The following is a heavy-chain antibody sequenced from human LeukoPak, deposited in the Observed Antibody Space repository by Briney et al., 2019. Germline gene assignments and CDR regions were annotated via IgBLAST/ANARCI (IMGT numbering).Heavy chain of an antibody. CDR1: GFTFDNAW. CDR2: IESKTDGGTT. CDR3: TTPFYSGSGSYYNAFDI. V-gene: IGHV3-15*04. Sequence: GGSLRLSCAASGFTFDNAWMSWVRQAPGKGLEWVGRIESKTDGGTTNYAAPVKGRFTISRDDSENTLYLQMNSLKTEDTAVYYCTTPFYSGSGSYYNAFDIWGQGTVVTVSS. D-gene: IGHD3-10*01. J-gene: IGHJ3*02.